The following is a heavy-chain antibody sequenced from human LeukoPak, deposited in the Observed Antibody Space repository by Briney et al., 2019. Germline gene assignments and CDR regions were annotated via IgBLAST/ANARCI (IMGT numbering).Heavy chain of an antibody. CDR1: GGSISSSSCY. V-gene: IGHV4-39*01. J-gene: IGHJ4*02. CDR2: IYYSGST. Sequence: PSETLSLTRTFSGGSISSSSCYWGWIRQPPGKGLEWIGSIYYSGSTYYNPSLKSRVTISVDTSKNQFSLKLSSVTAADTAVYYCARSYGTPSGSYLERPYYFDYWGQGTLVTVSS. D-gene: IGHD3-10*01. CDR3: ARSYGTPSGSYLERPYYFDY.